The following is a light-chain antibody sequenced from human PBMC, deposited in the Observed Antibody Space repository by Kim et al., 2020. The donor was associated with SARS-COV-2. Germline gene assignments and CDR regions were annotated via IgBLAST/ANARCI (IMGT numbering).Light chain of an antibody. Sequence: GHSITLSCSRTSSAVGNYDLVSWYQQRPSKVPQLVISEVSQRPSGVSSRFSGSKSGNTASLTISGLQTEDEADYYCSSYALGRTWVFGGGTKVTVL. V-gene: IGLV2-23*02. CDR2: EVS. CDR3: SSYALGRTWV. J-gene: IGLJ3*02. CDR1: SSAVGNYDL.